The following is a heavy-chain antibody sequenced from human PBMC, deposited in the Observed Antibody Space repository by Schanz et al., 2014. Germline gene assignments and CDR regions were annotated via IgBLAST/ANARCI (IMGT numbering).Heavy chain of an antibody. V-gene: IGHV3-11*01. CDR2: ISSSGSTT. CDR1: GFTFSDYY. D-gene: IGHD5-18*01. J-gene: IGHJ6*02. CDR3: ARDRPGYHGYYGMDV. Sequence: QVQLVESGGGLVKPGGSLRLSCAASGFTFSDYYMSWIRQAPGKGLQCVSHISSSGSTTYYADSVKGRFTISRDNAKNALYLQINSLRADDTAVYYCARDRPGYHGYYGMDVWGQGTTVTVSS.